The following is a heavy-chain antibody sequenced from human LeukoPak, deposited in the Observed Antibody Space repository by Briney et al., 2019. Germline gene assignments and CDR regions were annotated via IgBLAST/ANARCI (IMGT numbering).Heavy chain of an antibody. J-gene: IGHJ5*02. CDR3: ARGATDTTRWFDP. V-gene: IGHV3-20*04. D-gene: IGHD1-7*01. Sequence: GGSLRLSCAASGFTFDDYGMSWVRQAPGKGLEWVSGINWNGGSTGYADSVKGRFTISRDNAKNSLYLQMNGLRADDTATYYCARGATDTTRWFDPWGQGILVTVSS. CDR2: INWNGGST. CDR1: GFTFDDYG.